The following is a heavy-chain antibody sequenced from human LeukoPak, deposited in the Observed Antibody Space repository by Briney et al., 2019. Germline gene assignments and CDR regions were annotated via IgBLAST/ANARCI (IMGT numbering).Heavy chain of an antibody. V-gene: IGHV4-34*01. CDR3: ARHSSPYSNLDY. J-gene: IGHJ4*02. CDR2: INHSGST. D-gene: IGHD4-4*01. Sequence: SETLSLTCAVYGGSFSGYYWSWIRQPPGKGLEWIGEINHSGSTNYNPSLKSRVTISVDTSKNQFSLKLSSVTAADTAVYYCARHSSPYSNLDYWGQGTLVTVSS. CDR1: GGSFSGYY.